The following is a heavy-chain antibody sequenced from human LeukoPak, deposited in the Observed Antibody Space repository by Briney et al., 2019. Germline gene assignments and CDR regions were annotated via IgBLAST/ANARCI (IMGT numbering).Heavy chain of an antibody. D-gene: IGHD3-22*01. Sequence: ASVKVSCEASSYTFTRFAIIWVRQAPGQGLEWMGWISGYNGNTNYAQKLQGRVTMTTDTSTSTAYMELRSLRSDDTAVYYCARGRHFDSSGYYYDVLDSWGQGTLVTVSS. V-gene: IGHV1-18*01. CDR1: SYTFTRFA. CDR2: ISGYNGNT. J-gene: IGHJ4*02. CDR3: ARGRHFDSSGYYYDVLDS.